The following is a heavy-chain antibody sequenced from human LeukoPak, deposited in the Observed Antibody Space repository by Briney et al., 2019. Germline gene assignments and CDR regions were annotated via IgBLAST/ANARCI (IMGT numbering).Heavy chain of an antibody. D-gene: IGHD6-19*01. J-gene: IGHJ4*02. V-gene: IGHV4-39*01. CDR2: IYYSGST. CDR1: GGSISSSSYY. CDR3: ASRIAVAGTPFDY. Sequence: SETLSLTCTVSGGSISSSSYYWGWIRQPPGKGLEWIGSIYYSGSTYYNPSLKSRVTISVDTSKNQFPLKLSSVTAADTAVYYCASRIAVAGTPFDYWGQGTLVTVSS.